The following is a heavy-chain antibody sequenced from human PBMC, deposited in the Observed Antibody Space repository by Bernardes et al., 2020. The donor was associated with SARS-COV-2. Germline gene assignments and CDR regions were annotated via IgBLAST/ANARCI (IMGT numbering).Heavy chain of an antibody. CDR1: GFTFSSYE. J-gene: IGHJ4*02. V-gene: IGHV3-48*03. Sequence: GGSLRLSCAASGFTFSSYEMNWVRQAPGKGLEWISYISGTGETTYYADSVKGRFTISRDNTKNSLYLQMSSLAAEDTAIYYCVRAGDVGSLSYYTPFDAWGQGSLVTVSS. D-gene: IGHD3-10*01. CDR2: ISGTGETT. CDR3: VRAGDVGSLSYYTPFDA.